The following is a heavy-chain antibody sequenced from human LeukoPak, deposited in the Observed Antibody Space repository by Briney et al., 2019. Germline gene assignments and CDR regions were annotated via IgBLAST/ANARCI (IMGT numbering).Heavy chain of an antibody. Sequence: SETLSLTCAVYGGSFSGYYWSWIRQPPGKGLGWIGEINHSGSANYNPSLKSRVTISVDTSKNQFSLKLSSVTAADTAVYYCARGIRGYSYGADYWGQGTLVTVSS. V-gene: IGHV4-34*01. CDR3: ARGIRGYSYGADY. J-gene: IGHJ4*02. D-gene: IGHD5-18*01. CDR2: INHSGSA. CDR1: GGSFSGYY.